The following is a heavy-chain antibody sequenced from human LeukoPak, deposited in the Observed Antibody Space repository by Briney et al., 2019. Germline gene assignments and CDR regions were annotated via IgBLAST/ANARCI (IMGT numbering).Heavy chain of an antibody. Sequence: GRSLRLSCAASGFTFSNYGMHWVRQAPGKGLEWVAGVGFDGRNLYYLDSVKGRFTVSRDNYTNMLLLQMNSLRAEDTAVYYCTRYTTNRFDPWGQGTLVTVSS. D-gene: IGHD1-1*01. CDR3: TRYTTNRFDP. V-gene: IGHV3-33*02. J-gene: IGHJ5*02. CDR1: GFTFSNYG. CDR2: VGFDGRNL.